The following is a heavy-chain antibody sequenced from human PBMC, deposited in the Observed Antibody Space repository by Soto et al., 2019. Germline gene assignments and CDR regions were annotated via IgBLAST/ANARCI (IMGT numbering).Heavy chain of an antibody. D-gene: IGHD2-21*01. J-gene: IGHJ3*02. V-gene: IGHV4-34*01. CDR1: GGSFSGYY. Sequence: SETLSLTCAVYGGSFSGYYWSWIRQPPGKGLEWIGEINHSGSTNYNPSLKSRVTISVDTSKNQFSLKLSSVTAADTAVYYWARMWCGYVSCGGAFDIWGQGTRVT. CDR2: INHSGST. CDR3: ARMWCGYVSCGGAFDI.